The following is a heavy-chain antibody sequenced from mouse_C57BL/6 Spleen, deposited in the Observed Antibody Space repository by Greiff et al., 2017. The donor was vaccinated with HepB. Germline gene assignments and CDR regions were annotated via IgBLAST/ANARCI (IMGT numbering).Heavy chain of an antibody. D-gene: IGHD1-1*01. CDR2: INYDGSST. CDR3: ARVVGSDWYFDV. Sequence: EVKLMESEGGLVQPGSSMKLSCTASGFTFSDYYMAWVRQVPEKGLEWVANINYDGSSTYYLDSLKSRFIISRDNAKNILYLQMSSLKSEDTATYYCARVVGSDWYFDVWGTGTTVTVSS. J-gene: IGHJ1*03. V-gene: IGHV5-16*01. CDR1: GFTFSDYY.